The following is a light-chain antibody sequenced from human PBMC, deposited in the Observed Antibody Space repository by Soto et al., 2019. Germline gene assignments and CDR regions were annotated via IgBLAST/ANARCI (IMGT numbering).Light chain of an antibody. Sequence: HSVLTQPPSASGTPGQRVTISCFGSSSNIGNNYVYWYQHLPGTAPKLIIYGNNMRPSGVPDRLSGSKSGTSASLAISGLRSEDEDDYYCATLDDSLSGVVFGGGTKLTVL. CDR3: ATLDDSLSGVV. J-gene: IGLJ2*01. V-gene: IGLV1-47*02. CDR1: SSNIGNNY. CDR2: GNN.